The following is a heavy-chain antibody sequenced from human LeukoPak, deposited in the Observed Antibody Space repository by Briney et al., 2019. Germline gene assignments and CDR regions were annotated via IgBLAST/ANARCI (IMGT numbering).Heavy chain of an antibody. Sequence: PGGSLRLSCAASGFTFSSHSMNWVRQAPGKGLEWVSSISSSSSYIYYADSVKGRFTISRDNAKNSLYLQMNSLRAEDTAVYYCARDDYYYDSSGYYPFDYWGQGTLVTVSS. J-gene: IGHJ4*02. D-gene: IGHD3-22*01. CDR1: GFTFSSHS. CDR2: ISSSSSYI. CDR3: ARDDYYYDSSGYYPFDY. V-gene: IGHV3-21*01.